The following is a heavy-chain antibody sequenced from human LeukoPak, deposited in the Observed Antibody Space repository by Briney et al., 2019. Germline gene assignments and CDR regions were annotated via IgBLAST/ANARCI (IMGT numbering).Heavy chain of an antibody. J-gene: IGHJ4*02. V-gene: IGHV3-43*02. Sequence: PGGSLRLSYAASGFTFDDYAMHWVRQAPGKGLEWVSLISGDGGSTHYADSVKGRFTISRDNSKNSLYLQMNSLRTEDTALYYCAKDFPPSTVAGFDYWGQGTLVTVSS. D-gene: IGHD6-19*01. CDR1: GFTFDDYA. CDR2: ISGDGGST. CDR3: AKDFPPSTVAGFDY.